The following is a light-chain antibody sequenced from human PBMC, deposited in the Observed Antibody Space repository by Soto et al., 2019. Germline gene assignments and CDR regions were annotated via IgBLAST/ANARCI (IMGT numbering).Light chain of an antibody. Sequence: EIVMTQSPDSLAVSLGERATIKCKSSQSVLYSSNDRSYLAWFQQKPGQPPKALIYWASSRESGVPDRFSGSGSGTEFTLTISSLQSEDFLVYYCQQYDNWPRTFGQGTKVDNK. CDR1: QSVLYSSNDRSY. V-gene: IGKV4-1*01. J-gene: IGKJ1*01. CDR2: WAS. CDR3: QQYDNWPRT.